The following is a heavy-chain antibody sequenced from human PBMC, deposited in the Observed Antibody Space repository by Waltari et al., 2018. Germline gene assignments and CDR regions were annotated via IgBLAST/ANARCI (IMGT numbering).Heavy chain of an antibody. CDR1: GGPITTKRHY. CDR3: ATYIGASIGTAAFDV. J-gene: IGHJ3*01. Sequence: QLQLQESGPGLVMPSETLYLTCGVSGGPITTKRHYSAWIRPAPGQGLEWVGTISYTGATYNSPSLTSRVTMSRDTSKNQLSLKLGSVTAADTAVYYCATYIGASIGTAAFDVWGRGTMVIVSS. D-gene: IGHD5-12*01. CDR2: ISYTGAT. V-gene: IGHV4-39*01.